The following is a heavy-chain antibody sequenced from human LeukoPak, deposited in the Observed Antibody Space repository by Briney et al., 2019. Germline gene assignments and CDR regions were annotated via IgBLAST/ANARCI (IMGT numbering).Heavy chain of an antibody. CDR2: IYSGGTT. CDR1: GFTVSSNY. Sequence: PGGSLRLSCLVSGFTVSSNYMSWVRQTPGKGLEWVSVIYSGGTTKYADSVKGRFTIYRDTSKNTLFLQMNSLRVGDTAVYYCASKLTTGNWGQGTLVTVSS. V-gene: IGHV3-66*01. D-gene: IGHD4-17*01. J-gene: IGHJ4*02. CDR3: ASKLTTGN.